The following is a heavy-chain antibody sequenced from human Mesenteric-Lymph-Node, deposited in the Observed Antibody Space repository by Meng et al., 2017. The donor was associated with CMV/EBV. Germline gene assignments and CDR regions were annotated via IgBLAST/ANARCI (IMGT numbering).Heavy chain of an antibody. CDR2: INSDGSST. CDR1: EFTFSIYW. J-gene: IGHJ6*02. D-gene: IGHD6-6*01. V-gene: IGHV3-74*01. CDR3: ASRTSSSSGIDC. Sequence: GESLKISCAASEFTFSIYWMHWVRQVPGKGLVWVSRINSDGSSTNYADSVKGRFTISRDNAKNTLYLQMNSLRAEDTAVYYCASRTSSSSGIDCWGRGTTVTVSS.